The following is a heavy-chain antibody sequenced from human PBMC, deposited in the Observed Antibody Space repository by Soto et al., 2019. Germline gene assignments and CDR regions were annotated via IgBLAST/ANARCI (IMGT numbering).Heavy chain of an antibody. J-gene: IGHJ3*02. V-gene: IGHV1-18*01. CDR3: ARGRHRVAQI. D-gene: IGHD2-15*01. CDR2: INAYNGNR. CDR1: GYTFNTYG. Sequence: QVHLVQSGPEVKKPGASVKVSCKASGYTFNTYGITWVRQAPGQGVEWMAWINAYNGNRIYAQNYQRRVTLTTDASTSAAYAELMSLTSYDTAVYVCARGRHRVAQIWGLGTMVTVSS.